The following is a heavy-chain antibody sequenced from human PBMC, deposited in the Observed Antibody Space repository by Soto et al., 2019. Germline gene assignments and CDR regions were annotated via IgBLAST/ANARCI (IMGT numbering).Heavy chain of an antibody. Sequence: SETLSLTCAVSGGSISSSNWWSWVRQPPGKGLEWIGEIYHSGSTNYNPSLKSRVTISVDKSKNQFSLKLSSVTAADTAVYYCARDNKWGEGVPRGSSSTGMDAWGQGTTVPISS. V-gene: IGHV4-4*02. J-gene: IGHJ6*02. CDR3: ARDNKWGEGVPRGSSSTGMDA. CDR1: GGSISSSNW. D-gene: IGHD7-27*01. CDR2: IYHSGST.